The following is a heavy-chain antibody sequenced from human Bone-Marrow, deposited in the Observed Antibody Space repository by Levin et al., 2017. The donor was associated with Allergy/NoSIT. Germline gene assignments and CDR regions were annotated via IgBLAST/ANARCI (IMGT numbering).Heavy chain of an antibody. V-gene: IGHV4-31*02. CDR1: GESASSSGFY. Sequence: SETLSLTCTVSGESASSSGFYWTWIRQYPGKGLEWIGHIYYPGNTSYNPSLKSRVSISEDRSKNQFSLKLDSVTAADTAVYYCARESVYYGSGSWIDCWGQGTLVTVSS. D-gene: IGHD3-10*01. J-gene: IGHJ4*02. CDR2: IYYPGNT. CDR3: ARESVYYGSGSWIDC.